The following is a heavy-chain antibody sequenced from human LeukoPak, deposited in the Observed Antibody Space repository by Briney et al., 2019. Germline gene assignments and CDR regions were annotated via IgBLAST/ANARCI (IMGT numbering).Heavy chain of an antibody. J-gene: IGHJ4*02. CDR2: IGNSGHNV. CDR3: ARDQGKYSHGQLDY. D-gene: IGHD5-18*01. V-gene: IGHV3-48*03. Sequence: QPGGSLRLSCAASGFTFSSYEMTWVRQAPGKGLEYISYIGNSGHNVYYADSVKGRFTISRDNATSSLYLQVDSLRAEDTAVYYCARDQGKYSHGQLDYWGQGILVTVSA. CDR1: GFTFSSYE.